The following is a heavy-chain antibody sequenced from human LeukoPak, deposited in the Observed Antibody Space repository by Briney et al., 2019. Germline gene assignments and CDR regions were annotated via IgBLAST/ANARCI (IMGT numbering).Heavy chain of an antibody. CDR3: ARGCSSTSCYNYGGGNGFDY. J-gene: IGHJ4*02. V-gene: IGHV1-46*01. CDR1: GYTFTSYY. D-gene: IGHD2-2*02. Sequence: VASVKLTCKASGYTFTSYYMSWIRQPPGQGLEWMGIINPSGGSTSYAQKSQSRVTMTRDRFTSTDYMELSNLRSEDTAVYDCARGCSSTSCYNYGGGNGFDYWGQGTLVTVSS. CDR2: INPSGGST.